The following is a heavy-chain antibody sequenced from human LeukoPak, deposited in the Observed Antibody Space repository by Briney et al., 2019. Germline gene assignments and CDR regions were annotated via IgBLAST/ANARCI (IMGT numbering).Heavy chain of an antibody. D-gene: IGHD3-16*01. CDR3: ARADVRGQGFDY. J-gene: IGHJ4*02. V-gene: IGHV4-38-2*01. CDR1: GYSISSGYY. Sequence: PSETLSLTCAVSGYSISSGYYWGWIRQPPGKGLEWIGSIYHSGSTYYNPSLKSRVTISVDTSKNQFSLKLSSVTAADTAVYYCARADVRGQGFDYWGQGTLVTVSS. CDR2: IYHSGST.